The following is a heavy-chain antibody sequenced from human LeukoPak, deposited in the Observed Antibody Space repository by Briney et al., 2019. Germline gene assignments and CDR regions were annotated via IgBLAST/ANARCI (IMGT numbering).Heavy chain of an antibody. CDR1: GYSFTGYY. CDR3: ARSGGSCYFDY. J-gene: IGHJ4*02. Sequence: GASVKVSCKASGYSFTGYYIHWVRQAPGQGLEWMGWINPNSGDTNYAQKLQGRVTMTTDTSTSTAYMELRSLRSDDTAVYYCARSGGSCYFDYWGQGTLVTVSS. D-gene: IGHD2-15*01. CDR2: INPNSGDT. V-gene: IGHV1-2*02.